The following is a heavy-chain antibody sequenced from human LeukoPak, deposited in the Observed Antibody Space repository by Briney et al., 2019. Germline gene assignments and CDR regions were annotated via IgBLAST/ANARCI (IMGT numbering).Heavy chain of an antibody. CDR1: GFTFSSYA. Sequence: GGSLRLSCAASGFTFSSYAMHWVRQAPGKGLEWVAVISYDGSNKYYADSAKGRFTISRDNSKNTLYLQMNSLRAEDTAVYYCARSGYSYGPSTFFDYWGQGTLVTVSS. CDR3: ARSGYSYGPSTFFDY. V-gene: IGHV3-30-3*01. CDR2: ISYDGSNK. D-gene: IGHD5-18*01. J-gene: IGHJ4*02.